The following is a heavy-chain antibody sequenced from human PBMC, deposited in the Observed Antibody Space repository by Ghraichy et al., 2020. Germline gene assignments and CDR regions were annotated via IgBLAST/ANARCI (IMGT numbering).Heavy chain of an antibody. D-gene: IGHD2-15*01. Sequence: GGSLRLSCAASGFTFSNYWMHWVRQAPGKGLVWVSRISGDGTSTNYADSVKGRFTISRDNAKNSLYLQMNSLRDEDTAVYYCARDRRCSGGSCYQDGRRKLFDYWGQGTLVTVSS. CDR2: ISGDGTST. CDR1: GFTFSNYW. J-gene: IGHJ4*02. CDR3: ARDRRCSGGSCYQDGRRKLFDY. V-gene: IGHV3-74*01.